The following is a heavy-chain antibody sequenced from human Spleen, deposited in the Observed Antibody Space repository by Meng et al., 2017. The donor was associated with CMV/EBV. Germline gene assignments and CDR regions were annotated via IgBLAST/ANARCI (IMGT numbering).Heavy chain of an antibody. Sequence: SETLSLTCAVYGTSFSDYSWTWIRHSPRRGLEWIGQINHRGSTNFNPSLMGRVTMSVDSLKEQFSLRLTSVTAADTATYYCATDRDHWGQGTLVTVSS. J-gene: IGHJ4*02. V-gene: IGHV4-34*01. CDR2: INHRGST. CDR3: ATDRDH. CDR1: GTSFSDYS.